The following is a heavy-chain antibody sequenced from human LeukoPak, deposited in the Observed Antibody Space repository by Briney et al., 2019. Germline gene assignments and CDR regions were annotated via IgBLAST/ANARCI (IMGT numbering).Heavy chain of an antibody. Sequence: ASVKVSCKASGYSFTGYYMHWVRQAPGQGLEWMGWINPNSGGTNYAQKFQDWVTMTRDTSISTAYMELSRLRSEDTAVYYCARANTMVRGTPPHIIYYGMDVWGQGTTVTVSS. CDR1: GYSFTGYY. V-gene: IGHV1-2*04. D-gene: IGHD3-10*01. CDR3: ARANTMVRGTPPHIIYYGMDV. J-gene: IGHJ6*02. CDR2: INPNSGGT.